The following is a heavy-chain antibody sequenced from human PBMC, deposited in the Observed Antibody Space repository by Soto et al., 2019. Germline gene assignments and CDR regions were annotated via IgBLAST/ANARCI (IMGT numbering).Heavy chain of an antibody. CDR1: GFTFSSYE. Sequence: DVPLSLSWAAAGFTFSSYEMNLVRLAPGKGLEWLAYIGDGGRTIHYADSVRGRFTICTDNAKNSVYLQTTSLTAEDSAGYQCARGISPLDDWGQRTVVTVS. CDR3: ARGISPLDD. CDR2: IGDGGRTI. J-gene: IGHJ4*02. D-gene: IGHD3-16*01. V-gene: IGHV3-48*03.